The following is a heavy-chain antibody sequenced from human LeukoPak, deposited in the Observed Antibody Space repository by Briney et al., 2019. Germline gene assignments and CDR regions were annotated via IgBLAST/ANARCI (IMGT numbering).Heavy chain of an antibody. CDR3: ARGPDTAMAEGSFDY. V-gene: IGHV1-69*05. J-gene: IGHJ4*02. CDR2: IIPIFGTA. D-gene: IGHD5-18*01. CDR1: GGTFTSYA. Sequence: SVKVSCKASGGTFTSYAISWVRQAPGQGLEWMGGIIPIFGTANYAQKFQGRVTITTDESTSTAYMELSSLRSEDTAVYYCARGPDTAMAEGSFDYWGQGTLVTVSS.